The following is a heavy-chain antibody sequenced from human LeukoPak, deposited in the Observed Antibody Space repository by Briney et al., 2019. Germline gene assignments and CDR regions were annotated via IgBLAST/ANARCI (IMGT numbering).Heavy chain of an antibody. CDR2: MSTSGST. J-gene: IGHJ4*02. Sequence: SETLSLTCTVSGVSLGDYYWSWIRQPAGKGLEWIGRMSTSGSTYYNPSVKSRVTLSVDTSKNQFSLKLTSVTAADTAAYYCAREGGARGLPDYWGQGTLVTVSS. D-gene: IGHD3-16*01. CDR1: GVSLGDYY. CDR3: AREGGARGLPDY. V-gene: IGHV4-4*07.